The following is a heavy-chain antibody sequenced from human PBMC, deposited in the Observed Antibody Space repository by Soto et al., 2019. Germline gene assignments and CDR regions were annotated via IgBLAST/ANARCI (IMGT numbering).Heavy chain of an antibody. D-gene: IGHD6-13*01. J-gene: IGHJ6*02. CDR1: GFTFSSYG. CDR3: AREVDVYSIPYGMEV. CDR2: IWSDGSNK. Sequence: QVQLVESGGGVVQPGRSLRLSCAASGFTFSSYGMHWVRQAPGKGLEWVAVIWSDGSNKYYADSVKGRFTISRDNSKNTQYLQKNSLRAEDTAVYYCAREVDVYSIPYGMEVWGQGTTVTVSS. V-gene: IGHV3-33*01.